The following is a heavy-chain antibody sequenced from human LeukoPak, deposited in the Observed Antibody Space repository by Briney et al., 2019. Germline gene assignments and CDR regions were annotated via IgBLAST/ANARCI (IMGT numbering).Heavy chain of an antibody. CDR2: ISSRSSTI. D-gene: IGHD4-17*01. V-gene: IGHV3-48*04. CDR1: GFTFSTHD. CDR3: ARDKTTVTTDYYGMDV. J-gene: IGHJ6*02. Sequence: GGSLRLSCAASGFTFSTHDLNWVRQAPGKGLEWVSFISSRSSTIYYADSVKGRFTISRDNAKNSLYLQMNSLRAEDTAVYYCARDKTTVTTDYYGMDVWGQGTTVTVSS.